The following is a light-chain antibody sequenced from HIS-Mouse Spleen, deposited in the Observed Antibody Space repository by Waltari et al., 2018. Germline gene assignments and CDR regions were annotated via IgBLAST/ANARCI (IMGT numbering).Light chain of an antibody. CDR3: QQYYSTPFT. J-gene: IGKJ3*01. CDR2: WAS. Sequence: DIVMTQSPDSLAVSLGERATINCKSSQSVLYSSNNKNYLAWYQQKPGQPPKLLIYWASTRESRVPDRFSGSGSGTDFTRTISSLQAEDVAVYYCQQYYSTPFTFGPGTKVDIK. CDR1: QSVLYSSNNKNY. V-gene: IGKV4-1*01.